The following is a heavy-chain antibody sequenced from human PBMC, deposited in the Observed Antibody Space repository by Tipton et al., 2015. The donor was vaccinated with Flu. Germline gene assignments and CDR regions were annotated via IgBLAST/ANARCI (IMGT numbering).Heavy chain of an antibody. CDR3: ATDRHGSRDSSHAEYFQH. CDR2: IYYSGST. J-gene: IGHJ1*01. D-gene: IGHD5-24*01. CDR1: GGSISSSSFY. V-gene: IGHV4-39*07. Sequence: TLSLTCIVSGGSISSSSFYWGRLRQPSGKGLEWIGSIYYSGSTYYNPSLKSRVTISVDTSKNQFSLKVSSVTAADTAVYYCATDRHGSRDSSHAEYFQHWGQGTLVTVSS.